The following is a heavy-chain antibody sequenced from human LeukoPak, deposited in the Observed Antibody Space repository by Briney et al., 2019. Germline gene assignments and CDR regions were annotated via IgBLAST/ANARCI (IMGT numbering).Heavy chain of an antibody. V-gene: IGHV3-21*01. CDR2: ISSSSSYI. CDR3: ARDLFGESDYGMDV. CDR1: GFTFSSYS. Sequence: GGSLRLSCAASGFTFSSYSMNWVRQAPGKGLEWVSSISSSSSYIYYADSVKGRFTISRDNAKNSLYLQMNSLRAEDTVVYYCARDLFGESDYGMDVWGQGTTVTVSS. D-gene: IGHD3-10*01. J-gene: IGHJ6*02.